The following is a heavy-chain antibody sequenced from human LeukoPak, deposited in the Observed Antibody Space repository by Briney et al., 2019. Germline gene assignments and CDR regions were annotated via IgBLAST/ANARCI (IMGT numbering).Heavy chain of an antibody. CDR3: ARDLRADIVAKMLY. CDR2: ISSSGTYI. D-gene: IGHD5-12*01. CDR1: GFTFSNYV. Sequence: PGGSLRLSCAASGFTFSNYVMNWVRQAPGKGLEWVSSISSSGTYIYYADSVKGRFTISRDNAKNSLYLQMNSLRAEDTAVYYCARDLRADIVAKMLYWGQGTLVTVSS. J-gene: IGHJ4*02. V-gene: IGHV3-21*01.